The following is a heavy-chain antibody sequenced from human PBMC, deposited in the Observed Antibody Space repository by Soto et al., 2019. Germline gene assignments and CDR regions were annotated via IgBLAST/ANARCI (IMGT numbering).Heavy chain of an antibody. D-gene: IGHD5-12*01. CDR2: INQDGSEV. Sequence: GGSLRLSCEVSGFTFSFYWMSWVRQAPGKGLEWVANINQDGSEVNFVDSVKGRFTISRDNAKNLLYLQMNSLRVEDTAVYYCARDWSYSGFEDFWGQGTQVTVSS. CDR3: ARDWSYSGFEDF. J-gene: IGHJ4*02. V-gene: IGHV3-7*03. CDR1: GFTFSFYW.